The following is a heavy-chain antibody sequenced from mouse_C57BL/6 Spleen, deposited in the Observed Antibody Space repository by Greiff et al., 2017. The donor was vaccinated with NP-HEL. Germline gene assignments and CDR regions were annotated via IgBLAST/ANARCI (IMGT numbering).Heavy chain of an antibody. V-gene: IGHV1-5*01. D-gene: IGHD1-2*01. CDR1: GYTFTSYW. CDR2: IYPGNSDT. Sequence: EVQLVESGTVLARPGASVKMSCKSSGYTFTSYWMHWVKQRPGQGLEWIGAIYPGNSDTSYNQKFKGKAKLTAVTSASTAYMELSSLTNEDSAVYYCTRDTATGYYFDYWGQGTTLTVSS. J-gene: IGHJ2*01. CDR3: TRDTATGYYFDY.